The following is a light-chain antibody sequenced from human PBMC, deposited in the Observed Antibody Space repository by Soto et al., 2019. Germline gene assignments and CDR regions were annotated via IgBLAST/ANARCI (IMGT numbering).Light chain of an antibody. CDR1: SSDVGAYNS. CDR3: NSYTRSSTLV. V-gene: IGLV2-14*01. J-gene: IGLJ7*01. CDR2: EVS. Sequence: QSALTQPASVSGSPGQSITISCTGTSSDVGAYNSVSWYQQHPGKAPKLMIYEVSNRPSGVSNRFSGSNSGNTASLTISGLQAEDEADYYCNSYTRSSTLVFGGGTQLTVL.